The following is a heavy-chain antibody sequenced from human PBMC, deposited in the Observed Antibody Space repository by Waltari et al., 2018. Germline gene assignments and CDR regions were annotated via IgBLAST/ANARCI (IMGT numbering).Heavy chain of an antibody. CDR3: ARDLGGYRFFDY. CDR1: GFTFSSYS. V-gene: IGHV3-48*04. J-gene: IGHJ4*02. CDR2: ISSSSRTT. D-gene: IGHD2-21*01. Sequence: EVQLVESGGGLVQPGGSLRLSCAASGFTFSSYSMNWVRQAPGKGLGCVSYISSSSRTTYYADSVKGRLTISRDNAKNSLYLQMNSLRAEDTAVYYCARDLGGYRFFDYWGQGTLVTVSS.